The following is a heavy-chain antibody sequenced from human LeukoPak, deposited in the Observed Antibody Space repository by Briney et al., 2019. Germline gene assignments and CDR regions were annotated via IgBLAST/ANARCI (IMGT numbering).Heavy chain of an antibody. D-gene: IGHD1-26*01. Sequence: PGGSLRLSCAASGFTFSSYSMNWVRQAPGKGLEWVSYISSSSSNIYYADSVKGRFTISRDNAKKSLYLQMNSLRAEDTAVYYCARARTRYSGSYGGAFDIWGQGTMVTVSS. CDR2: ISSSSSNI. V-gene: IGHV3-48*04. CDR3: ARARTRYSGSYGGAFDI. J-gene: IGHJ3*02. CDR1: GFTFSSYS.